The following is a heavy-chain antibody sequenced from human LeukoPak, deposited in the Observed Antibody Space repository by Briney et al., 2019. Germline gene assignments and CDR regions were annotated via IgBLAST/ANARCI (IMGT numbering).Heavy chain of an antibody. D-gene: IGHD1-26*01. CDR3: ARAGYSRFVDDLDY. V-gene: IGHV1-18*01. Sequence: ASVKVSWKASGYIFTNYGINWVRQAPGQGLEWMGWISAYNGNTKYTQKLQDRVTMTTDSSTSTAYMELKTLRSDDTAVYFCARAGYSRFVDDLDYWGQGTLVIVSS. CDR1: GYIFTNYG. CDR2: ISAYNGNT. J-gene: IGHJ4*02.